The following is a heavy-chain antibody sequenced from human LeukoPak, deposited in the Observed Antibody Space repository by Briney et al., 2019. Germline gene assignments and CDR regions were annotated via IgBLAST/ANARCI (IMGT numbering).Heavy chain of an antibody. CDR1: GGSISSSSYY. V-gene: IGHV4-39*07. Sequence: PSETLSLTCTVSGGSISSSSYYWGWIRQPPGKGLEWIGEINHSGSTNYNPSLKSRVTISVDTSKNQFSLKLSSVTAADTAVYYCARDHTPWGQGTLVTVSS. J-gene: IGHJ5*02. CDR3: ARDHTP. CDR2: INHSGST.